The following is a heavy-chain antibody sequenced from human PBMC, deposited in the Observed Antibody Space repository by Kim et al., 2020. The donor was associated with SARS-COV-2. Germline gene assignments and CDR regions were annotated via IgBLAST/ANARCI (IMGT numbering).Heavy chain of an antibody. J-gene: IGHJ4*02. Sequence: SPSLKVRVTISVDTAQSQFSLKLSSVTAADTAVYYCARVPDSSSFAYFDYWGQGTLVTVSS. CDR3: ARVPDSSSFAYFDY. D-gene: IGHD6-6*01. V-gene: IGHV4-59*01.